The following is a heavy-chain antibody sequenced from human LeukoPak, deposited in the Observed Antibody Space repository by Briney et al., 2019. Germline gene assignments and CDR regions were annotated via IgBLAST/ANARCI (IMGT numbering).Heavy chain of an antibody. V-gene: IGHV3-53*01. Sequence: GGSLRLSCAASGFTVSSNYMSWVRQAPGKGLEWVSVIYSGGSTYYADSVKGRFTISRDNSKNTLYLQMNSLRAEDTAVYYCARDSGYDLSGYYFDYWGQGTLVTVSS. D-gene: IGHD5-12*01. CDR1: GFTVSSNY. CDR3: ARDSGYDLSGYYFDY. CDR2: IYSGGST. J-gene: IGHJ4*02.